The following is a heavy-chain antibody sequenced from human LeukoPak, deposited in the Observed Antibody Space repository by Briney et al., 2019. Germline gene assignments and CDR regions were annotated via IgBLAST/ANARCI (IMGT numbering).Heavy chain of an antibody. CDR3: ARGLLSGYDESVDWFDP. V-gene: IGHV4-34*01. CDR1: GGSFSGYY. Sequence: PSETLSLTCAVYGGSFSGYYWSWIRQHPGKGLEWIGEINHSGSTNYNPSLKSRVTISVDTSKNQFSLKLSSVTAADTAVYYCARGLLSGYDESVDWFDPWGQGTLVTVSS. CDR2: INHSGST. D-gene: IGHD5-12*01. J-gene: IGHJ5*02.